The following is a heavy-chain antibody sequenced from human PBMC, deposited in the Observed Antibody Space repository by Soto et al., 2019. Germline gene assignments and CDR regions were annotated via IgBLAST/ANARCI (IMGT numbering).Heavy chain of an antibody. D-gene: IGHD6-13*01. J-gene: IGHJ4*02. CDR3: AKRPLTAAGFDY. Sequence: GGSLRLSCAASGFTFSSYGMHWVRQAPGKGLEWVSVITGSGGGTYFVDSVKGRFTISRDNSKNTVYLQMNSLRAEDTAVYYCAKRPLTAAGFDYWGQGNLVTVSS. V-gene: IGHV3-23*01. CDR2: ITGSGGGT. CDR1: GFTFSSYG.